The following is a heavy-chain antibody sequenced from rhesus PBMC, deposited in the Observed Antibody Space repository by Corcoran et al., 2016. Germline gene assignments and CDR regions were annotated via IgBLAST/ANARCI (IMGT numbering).Heavy chain of an antibody. V-gene: IGHV4S2*01. CDR1: GSSIRCTY. CDR3: AREVGTVTSYNSLDV. CDR2: IYGRGGST. J-gene: IGHJ5-2*02. Sequence: QVQLQESGPGLVKPSETLPLTCAVSGSSIRCTYWRWIRPAPGPGREWIGRIYGRGGSTDYNPSLKSRVTISIDTSKNQFSLKLSSVTAADTAVYYCAREVGTVTSYNSLDVWGRGVLVTVSS. D-gene: IGHD5-24*01.